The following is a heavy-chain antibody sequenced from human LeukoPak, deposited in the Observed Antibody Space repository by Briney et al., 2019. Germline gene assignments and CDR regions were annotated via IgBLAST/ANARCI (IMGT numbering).Heavy chain of an antibody. CDR3: ARLVKAAHGGYFDY. CDR2: INHSGST. J-gene: IGHJ4*02. D-gene: IGHD3-16*02. Sequence: PSETLSLTCAVYGGSFSGYYWSWIRQPPGKGLEWIGEINHSGSTNYNPSLKSRVTISVDTSKNQFSLKLSSVTAADTAVYYCARLVKAAHGGYFDYWGQGTLVTVSS. CDR1: GGSFSGYY. V-gene: IGHV4-34*01.